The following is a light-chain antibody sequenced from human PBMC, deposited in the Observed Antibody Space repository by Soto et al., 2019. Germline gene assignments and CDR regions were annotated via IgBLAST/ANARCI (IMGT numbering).Light chain of an antibody. CDR2: GAS. J-gene: IGKJ1*01. CDR3: QKYNNWPRT. CDR1: QSVSRN. V-gene: IGKV3-15*01. Sequence: EIVMTQSPATLSVSPGESYTLSCRASQSVSRNLAWYQQKPGHAPRLLIYGASTRATGIPARFSGSGSGTEFTLTISSLQSEEFAVYYCQKYNNWPRTVGNGNKVAIK.